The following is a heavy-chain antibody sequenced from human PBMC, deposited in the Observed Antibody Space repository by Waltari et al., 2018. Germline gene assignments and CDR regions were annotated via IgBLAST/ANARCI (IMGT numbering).Heavy chain of an antibody. V-gene: IGHV4-4*02. CDR2: IQRSGRT. CDR3: ARDRGRGIYLDS. Sequence: QMQLQESGPGLVKPSGTLSLTCTVSGDSMSSSEWWSWVRQSPEKGLEWIGEIQRSGRTNYNPSLESRITISIDTSNNQFSLKVTSTTAADTAVYYCARDRGRGIYLDSWGRGTLVTVSP. CDR1: GDSMSSSEW. J-gene: IGHJ4*02. D-gene: IGHD2-15*01.